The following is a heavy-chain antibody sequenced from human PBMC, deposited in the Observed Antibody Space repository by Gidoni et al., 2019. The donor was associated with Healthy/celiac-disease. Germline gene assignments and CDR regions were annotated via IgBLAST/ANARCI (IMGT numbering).Heavy chain of an antibody. D-gene: IGHD3-16*01. V-gene: IGHV3-66*02. CDR1: GFTVSSNS. CDR3: ARVGLGRSRTEMDYNWGDY. CDR2: IYIGGST. J-gene: IGHJ4*02. Sequence: EVKVVESGGGLVQPGGSLRLYCAASGFTVSSNSMSWVRQAPWQGLEWVSVIYIGGSTYYADSVKGRFTISRDNSKNTLYLQMNSLRAEDTAVYYCARVGLGRSRTEMDYNWGDYWGQGTLVTVSS.